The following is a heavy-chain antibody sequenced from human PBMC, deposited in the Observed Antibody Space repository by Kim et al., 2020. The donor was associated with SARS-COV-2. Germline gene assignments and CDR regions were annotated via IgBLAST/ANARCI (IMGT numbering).Heavy chain of an antibody. J-gene: IGHJ4*02. CDR2: INHSGST. CDR1: GGSFSGYY. D-gene: IGHD6-25*01. V-gene: IGHV4-34*01. Sequence: SETLSLTCAVYGGSFSGYYWSWIRQPPGKGLEWIGEINHSGSTNYNPSLKSRVTISVDTSKNQFSLKLSSVTAADTAVYYCARSSPAADYFDYWGQGTLVTVSS. CDR3: ARSSPAADYFDY.